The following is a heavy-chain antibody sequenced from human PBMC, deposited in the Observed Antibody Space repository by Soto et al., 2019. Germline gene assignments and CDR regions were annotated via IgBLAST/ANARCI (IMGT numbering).Heavy chain of an antibody. CDR1: GGSISSYY. CDR2: IYTSGSP. Sequence: NPSGTLSLTCTVSGGSISSYYWSWIRQPAGKGLEWIGRIYTSGSPNYNPSLKSRVTMSVDTSKNQFSRKLSSVTAADTAVYYCARGQLAVAGTARVGYYYYGMDVWGQGTTVTVSS. CDR3: ARGQLAVAGTARVGYYYYGMDV. J-gene: IGHJ6*02. V-gene: IGHV4-4*07. D-gene: IGHD6-19*01.